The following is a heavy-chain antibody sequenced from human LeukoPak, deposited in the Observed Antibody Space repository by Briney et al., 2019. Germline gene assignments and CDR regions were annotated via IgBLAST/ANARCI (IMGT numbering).Heavy chain of an antibody. D-gene: IGHD2-2*01. Sequence: GGSLRLSCAASGFTFSSYAMHWVRQAPGKGLEWVAVISYDGSNKYYADSVKGRFTISRDNSKNTLYLQMNSLRAEDTAVYYCARTLGYCSSTSCHPYYYGMDVWGKGTTVTVSS. CDR2: ISYDGSNK. CDR1: GFTFSSYA. CDR3: ARTLGYCSSTSCHPYYYGMDV. V-gene: IGHV3-30*04. J-gene: IGHJ6*04.